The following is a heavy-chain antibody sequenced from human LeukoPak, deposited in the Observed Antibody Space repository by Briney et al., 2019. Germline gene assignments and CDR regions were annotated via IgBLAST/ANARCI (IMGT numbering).Heavy chain of an antibody. CDR1: GFTFSSYS. CDR3: ARDGQATVRGVVDY. V-gene: IGHV3-21*01. Sequence: GGSLRLSCAASGFTFSSYSMKWVRQAPGKGLEWVSSISSSSSYIYYADSVKGRFTISRDNAKNSLYLQMNSLRAEDTAVYYCARDGQATVRGVVDYWGQGTLVTVSS. CDR2: ISSSSSYI. D-gene: IGHD3-10*01. J-gene: IGHJ4*02.